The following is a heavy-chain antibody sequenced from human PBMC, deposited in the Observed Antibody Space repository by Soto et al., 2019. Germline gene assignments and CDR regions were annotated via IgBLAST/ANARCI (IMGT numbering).Heavy chain of an antibody. CDR3: ARDGWIQLWFANYYYYYYMDV. CDR2: IWYDGSNK. CDR1: GFTFSSYG. V-gene: IGHV3-33*01. J-gene: IGHJ6*03. Sequence: PGGSLRLSCAASGFTFSSYGMHWVRQAPGKGLEWVAVIWYDGSNKYYADSVKGRFTISRDNSKNTLYLQMNSLRAEDTAVYYCARDGWIQLWFANYYYYYYMDVWGKGTTVTVSS. D-gene: IGHD5-18*01.